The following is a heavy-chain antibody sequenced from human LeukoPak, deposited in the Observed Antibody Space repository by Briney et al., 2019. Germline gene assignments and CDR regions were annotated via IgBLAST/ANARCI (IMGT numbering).Heavy chain of an antibody. CDR2: VHYSGNM. D-gene: IGHD3-10*01. CDR3: ARLSNYYGSGSYWPLRSPKPRRKNWFDP. CDR1: GGSFTSSSYY. Sequence: SATLSLICTVSGGSFTSSSYYWGWLRQPPGKGLEWIASVHYSGNMYYNPSLKSRATISDDTSNNQFSLKLSSVTAADTAVYYCARLSNYYGSGSYWPLRSPKPRRKNWFDPWGQGTLVTVSS. V-gene: IGHV4-39*07. J-gene: IGHJ5*02.